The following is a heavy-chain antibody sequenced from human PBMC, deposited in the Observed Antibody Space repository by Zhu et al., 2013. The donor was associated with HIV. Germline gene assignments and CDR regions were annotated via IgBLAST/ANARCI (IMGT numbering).Heavy chain of an antibody. D-gene: IGHD6-13*01. V-gene: IGHV1-69*01. CDR1: GGTFSSYA. CDR2: IIPIFGTT. CDR3: AEQISSWTQFDY. Sequence: QVQLVQSGAEVKKPGSSVKVSCKASGGTFSSYAITWVRQAPGQGLEWMGGIIPIFGTTNYAQKFQGRVTITADESTSTAYMELSSLRSEDTAVYYCAEQISSWTQFDYWGQGTLVTVSS. J-gene: IGHJ4*02.